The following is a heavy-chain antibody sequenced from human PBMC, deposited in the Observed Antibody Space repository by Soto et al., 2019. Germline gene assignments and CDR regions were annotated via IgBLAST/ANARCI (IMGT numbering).Heavy chain of an antibody. CDR1: GFTFSSYG. CDR2: IAYDGSNK. J-gene: IGHJ5*02. D-gene: IGHD2-2*02. V-gene: IGHV3-30*18. Sequence: QVQLVESGGGVVQPGRSLRLSCVASGFTFSSYGMHWVRQAPGKGLEWVAVIAYDGSNKYYADSVKGRFTISRDNSKNTLYLQMNSLRAEDTAVYYCAKDNCISTSCYSLYNWFDPWGQGTLVTVSS. CDR3: AKDNCISTSCYSLYNWFDP.